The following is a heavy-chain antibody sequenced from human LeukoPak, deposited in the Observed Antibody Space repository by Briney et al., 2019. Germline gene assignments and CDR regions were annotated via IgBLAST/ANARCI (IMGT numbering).Heavy chain of an antibody. D-gene: IGHD2-15*01. V-gene: IGHV1-46*01. CDR1: GYTFTSYY. J-gene: IGHJ4*02. CDR2: INPSGGST. Sequence: ASVKVSCKASGYTFTSYYMHWVRQAPGQGLEWMGIINPSGGSTSYAQKFQGRVTMTRDMSTSTVYMELSSLRSEDTAVYYCARGSGCSGGSCYPYYFDYWGQGTLVTVSS. CDR3: ARGSGCSGGSCYPYYFDY.